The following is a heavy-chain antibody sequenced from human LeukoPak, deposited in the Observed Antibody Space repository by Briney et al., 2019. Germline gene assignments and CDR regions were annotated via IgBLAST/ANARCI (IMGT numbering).Heavy chain of an antibody. CDR1: GFTFSNYG. CDR3: ARDFAWSFDS. Sequence: GGSLRLSCAASGFTFSNYGMHWVRQAPGKGLEWVSSITSSSTHTYYADSVKGRFTISRDNAKNSLYLQMNSLRDEDTAVYYCARDFAWSFDSWGQGTLVTVSS. CDR2: ITSSSTHT. D-gene: IGHD3-9*01. J-gene: IGHJ4*02. V-gene: IGHV3-21*01.